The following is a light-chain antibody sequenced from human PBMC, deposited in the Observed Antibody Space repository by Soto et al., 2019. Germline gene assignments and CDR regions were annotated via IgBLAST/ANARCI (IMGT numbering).Light chain of an antibody. Sequence: NFMLTQPHSVSESPGKTVTISCTRSSGSIARNYVQWYQQRPGIAPTTVIFEDNQRPSGVPDRFSGSIASTSNSASLTSSEVETEDEADYYCQSYDSSNPVVFGGGTKLTVL. CDR2: EDN. J-gene: IGLJ2*01. V-gene: IGLV6-57*04. CDR3: QSYDSSNPVV. CDR1: SGSIARNY.